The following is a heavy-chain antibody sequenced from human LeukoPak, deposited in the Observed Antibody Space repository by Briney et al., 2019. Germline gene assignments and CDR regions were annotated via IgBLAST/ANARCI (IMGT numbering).Heavy chain of an antibody. V-gene: IGHV3-7*01. CDR1: GFTFSSSW. J-gene: IGHJ4*02. D-gene: IGHD5-18*01. CDR2: IKQDGSET. Sequence: GGSLRLSCAASGFTFSSSWMNWVRQAPGKGLVWVANIKQDGSETYYVDSVKGRFTISRDNARNSLYLQMSSLRVEDTAVYYCARGGLDGWIHLWPSSHFDYWGQGTLVTVSS. CDR3: ARGGLDGWIHLWPSSHFDY.